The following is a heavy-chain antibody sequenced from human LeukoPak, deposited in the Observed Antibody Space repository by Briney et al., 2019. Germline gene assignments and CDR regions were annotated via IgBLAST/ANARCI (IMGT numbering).Heavy chain of an antibody. CDR3: AKTSGFFDY. V-gene: IGHV3-23*01. D-gene: IGHD7-27*01. CDR2: VSRSGSST. J-gene: IGHJ4*02. Sequence: GGSLRLSCAASGFTFTSYAMSWVRQAPGKGLEWVSGVSRSGSSTKYADNVKGRFIISGDNPKNTLYLQMNSLRAEDTAVYYCAKTSGFFDYWGQGTLVTVSS. CDR1: GFTFTSYA.